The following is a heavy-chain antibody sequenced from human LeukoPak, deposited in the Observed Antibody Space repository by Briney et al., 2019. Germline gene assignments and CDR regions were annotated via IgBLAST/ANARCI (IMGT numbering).Heavy chain of an antibody. CDR2: IKQDGSEK. D-gene: IGHD2-2*01. J-gene: IGHJ4*02. CDR3: ARGGTIVVLPL. CDR1: GFTFSSYW. Sequence: GGSLRLSCAASGFTFSSYWMSWVRQAPGKGLEWVANIKQDGSEKYYVDSVKGRFTISRDNAKKSLYLQMNSLRAEDTAVYYCARGGTIVVLPLWGQGTLVTVSS. V-gene: IGHV3-7*01.